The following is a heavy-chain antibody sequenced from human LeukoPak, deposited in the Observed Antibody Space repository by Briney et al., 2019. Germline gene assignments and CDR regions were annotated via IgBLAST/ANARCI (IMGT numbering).Heavy chain of an antibody. Sequence: ASETLSLTCAVYGGSFSGYYWSWIRQPPGKGLEWIGEINHSESTNYNPSLKSRVTISVDTSKNQFSLKLSSVTAADTAVYYCARYRIVARPRNAFDIWGQGTMVTVSS. CDR2: INHSEST. CDR3: ARYRIVARPRNAFDI. CDR1: GGSFSGYY. V-gene: IGHV4-34*01. J-gene: IGHJ3*02. D-gene: IGHD5-12*01.